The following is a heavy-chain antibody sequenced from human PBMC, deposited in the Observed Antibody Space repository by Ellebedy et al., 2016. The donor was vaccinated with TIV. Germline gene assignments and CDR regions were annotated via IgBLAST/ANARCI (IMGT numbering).Heavy chain of an antibody. J-gene: IGHJ4*02. V-gene: IGHV3-43*01. CDR1: GFTFDDYT. CDR3: ARGDSGYDLEGDY. CDR2: ISWDGGST. Sequence: GGSLRLXXAASGFTFDDYTMHWVRQAPGKGLEWVSLISWDGGSTYYADSVKGRFTISRDNSKNSLYLQMNSLRTEDTAVYYCARGDSGYDLEGDYWGQGTLVTVSS. D-gene: IGHD5-12*01.